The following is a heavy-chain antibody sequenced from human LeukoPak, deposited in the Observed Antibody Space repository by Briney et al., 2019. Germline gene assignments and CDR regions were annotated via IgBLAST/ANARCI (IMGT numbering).Heavy chain of an antibody. CDR2: IYYSGST. D-gene: IGHD6-13*01. Sequence: PSGTLSRTCAVSGGSITSSNWWTWVRQPPGKGLEWIGEIYYSGSTNYNPSLKSRVTISMDKSKNQFSLELTSVTAADTAMYYCAREYGSSHGFDPWGQGTLVTVSS. CDR3: AREYGSSHGFDP. J-gene: IGHJ5*02. CDR1: GGSITSSNW. V-gene: IGHV4-4*02.